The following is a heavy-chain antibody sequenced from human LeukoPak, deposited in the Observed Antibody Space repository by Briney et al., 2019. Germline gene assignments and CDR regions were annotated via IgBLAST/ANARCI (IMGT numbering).Heavy chain of an antibody. CDR1: GGSISSSTDY. D-gene: IGHD5-24*01. CDR2: INYSGST. V-gene: IGHV4-39*01. CDR3: ARAVEMATIPFDY. J-gene: IGHJ4*02. Sequence: PSETLSLTCTVSGGSISSSTDYWGWIRQPPGKGLEWIGSINYSGSTYQNPSLKSRVTISVDTSKNQFSLKLSSVIAADTAVYYCARAVEMATIPFDYWGQGTLVTVSS.